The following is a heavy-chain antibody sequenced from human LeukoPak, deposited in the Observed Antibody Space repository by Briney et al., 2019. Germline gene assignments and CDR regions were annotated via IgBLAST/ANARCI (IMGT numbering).Heavy chain of an antibody. CDR3: AKGGSTSRVTTSRVVFGYYYYLDV. CDR2: IYSGGST. D-gene: IGHD4-17*01. V-gene: IGHV3-53*01. J-gene: IGHJ6*03. Sequence: PGGSLRLSCAASGFTVCSNYMSWVRQAPGKGLEWVSVIYSGGSTYYADSVKGRFTISRDNSKNTLYLQLNSLRAEDTAVYYCAKGGSTSRVTTSRVVFGYYYYLDVWGKGTPVTVSS. CDR1: GFTVCSNY.